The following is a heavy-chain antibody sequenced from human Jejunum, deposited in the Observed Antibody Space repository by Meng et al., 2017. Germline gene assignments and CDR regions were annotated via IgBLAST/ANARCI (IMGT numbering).Heavy chain of an antibody. CDR2: IDPSEST. Sequence: VQLQESGPGLVQPSGTLSLTCAVSGASLSRTNWWSWVRQPPGKGLEWIGKIDPSESTHYNPSLKGRVTISADRSKNQFSLRLTSVTAADTAIYYCARAYCTDVSCHDFFDSWGQGTLVTVSS. CDR1: GASLSRTNW. D-gene: IGHD2-8*01. J-gene: IGHJ4*02. V-gene: IGHV4-4*02. CDR3: ARAYCTDVSCHDFFDS.